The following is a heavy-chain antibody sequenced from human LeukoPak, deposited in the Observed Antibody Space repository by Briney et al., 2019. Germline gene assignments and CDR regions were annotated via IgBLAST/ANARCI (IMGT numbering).Heavy chain of an antibody. CDR3: ARFVVVPTRFAWFDP. CDR2: IHDSGST. Sequence: SDTLSLTCTVSSASISSYYWSWVRLPPGKRLELIGHIHDSGSTDYNPSLESRVTISVDTSKNQFSLRLSSVTAEDTAIYYCARFVVVPTRFAWFDPWGQGTLVTVSS. J-gene: IGHJ5*02. D-gene: IGHD2-15*01. V-gene: IGHV4-59*08. CDR1: SASISSYY.